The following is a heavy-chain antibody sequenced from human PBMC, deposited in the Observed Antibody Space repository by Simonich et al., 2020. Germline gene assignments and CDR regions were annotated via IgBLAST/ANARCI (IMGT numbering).Heavy chain of an antibody. V-gene: IGHV3-30*07. J-gene: IGHJ4*02. Sequence: GGGVVQPGRSLRLSCAASGFTFSSYAMHWVRQAPGKGLEWVAVISYDGSNKYYADSVKGRFTISRDNSKNPLYLQMNSLRAEDTAVYYCARDLGSSYYFDYWGQGTLVTVSS. CDR1: GFTFSSYA. D-gene: IGHD6-6*01. CDR2: ISYDGSNK. CDR3: ARDLGSSYYFDY.